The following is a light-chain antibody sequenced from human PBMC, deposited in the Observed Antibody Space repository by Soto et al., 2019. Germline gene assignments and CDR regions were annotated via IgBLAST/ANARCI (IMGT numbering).Light chain of an antibody. J-gene: IGLJ2*01. V-gene: IGLV1-36*01. Sequence: QLVLTQPPSVSEAPGQRVTISCSGSSSNIGNNAVNWYQQLPGKAPKLLIYYDDLLPSGVSDRFSGSKSGTSASLAISGLQSEDEADYYCAAWDDSLNGVVFGGGTKVTVL. CDR1: SSNIGNNA. CDR2: YDD. CDR3: AAWDDSLNGVV.